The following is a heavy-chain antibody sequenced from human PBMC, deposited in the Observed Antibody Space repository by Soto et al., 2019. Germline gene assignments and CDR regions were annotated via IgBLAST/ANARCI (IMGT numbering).Heavy chain of an antibody. D-gene: IGHD3-22*01. Sequence: SETLSLTCTVSGGSISSGGYYWSWIRQHPGKGLEWIGYIYYSGSTYYNPSLKSRVTISVDTSKNQFSLKLSPVTAADTAVYYCARDAYYDSSGLDYWGQGTLVTVSS. CDR2: IYYSGST. CDR1: GGSISSGGYY. J-gene: IGHJ4*02. CDR3: ARDAYYDSSGLDY. V-gene: IGHV4-31*03.